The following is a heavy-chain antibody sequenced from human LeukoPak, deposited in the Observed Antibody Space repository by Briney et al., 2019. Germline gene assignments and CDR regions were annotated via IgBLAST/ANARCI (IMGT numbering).Heavy chain of an antibody. D-gene: IGHD3-22*01. CDR1: GFTVNSPNF. CDR2: IYSRGYT. V-gene: IGHV3-66*01. J-gene: IGHJ4*02. Sequence: PGGSLRLSCAASGFTVNSPNFMTWVRQAPGKGLEWVSVIYSRGYTHYADSVKGRFTISRDDSKNTLSLHMNSLRTEDTAVYYCATGGITSGYFSPFDSWGQGTLVTVSS. CDR3: ATGGITSGYFSPFDS.